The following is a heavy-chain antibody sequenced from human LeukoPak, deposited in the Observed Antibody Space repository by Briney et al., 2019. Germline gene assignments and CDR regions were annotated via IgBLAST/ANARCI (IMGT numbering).Heavy chain of an antibody. CDR2: IKEDGSEK. CDR3: ASGRQLGY. V-gene: IGHV3-7*01. Sequence: PGGSLGLSCAASGFTFSNYWMSWVRQAPGKGLEWVANIKEDGSEKYYVDSVKGRFTISRDNARNSLYLQMNSLRAEDTAVYHCASGRQLGYWGQGTLVTVSS. J-gene: IGHJ4*02. D-gene: IGHD6-13*01. CDR1: GFTFSNYW.